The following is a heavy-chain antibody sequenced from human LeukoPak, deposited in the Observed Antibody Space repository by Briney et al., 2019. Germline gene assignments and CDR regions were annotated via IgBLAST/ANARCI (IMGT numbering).Heavy chain of an antibody. V-gene: IGHV4-30-2*01. D-gene: IGHD6-6*01. Sequence: PSQTLSLTCTVSGGSISSGGYYWSWIRQPPGKGLEWIGYIYHSGSTYYNPSLKSRVTISVDRSKNQFSLKLSSVTAADTAVYYCARASPYSSSFDYWGQGTLVTVSS. CDR3: ARASPYSSSFDY. CDR2: IYHSGST. CDR1: GGSISSGGYY. J-gene: IGHJ4*02.